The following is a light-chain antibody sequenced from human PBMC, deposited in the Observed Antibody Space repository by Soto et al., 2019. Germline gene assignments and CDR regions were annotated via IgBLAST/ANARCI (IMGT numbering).Light chain of an antibody. Sequence: SYELTQPPSVSVSPGQTASITCSGDKLGDKYACWYQQKPGQSPVLVIYQDSKRPSGIPKRFSGSNSGNTATLTISGTQAMDEADYYCQSWDNSLVFGGGTKLTVL. CDR2: QDS. CDR1: KLGDKY. V-gene: IGLV3-1*01. J-gene: IGLJ2*01. CDR3: QSWDNSLV.